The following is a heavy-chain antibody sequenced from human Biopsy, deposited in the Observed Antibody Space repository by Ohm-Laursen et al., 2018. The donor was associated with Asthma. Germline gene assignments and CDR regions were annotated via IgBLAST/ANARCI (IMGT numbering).Heavy chain of an antibody. CDR1: GFTFSNYG. CDR3: AKDVFPGWELRRGPDY. D-gene: IGHD1-26*01. Sequence: SLRLSCAASGFTFSNYGMHWVRQAPGKGLDWETVISFDGSNKNYTDSVKGRFTISRDNSRNTLHLQMNSLRAEDKAVYYCAKDVFPGWELRRGPDYWGQGTLVTVSS. CDR2: ISFDGSNK. J-gene: IGHJ4*02. V-gene: IGHV3-30*18.